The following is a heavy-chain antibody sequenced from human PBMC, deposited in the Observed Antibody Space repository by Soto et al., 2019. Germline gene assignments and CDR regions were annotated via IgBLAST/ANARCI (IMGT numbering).Heavy chain of an antibody. CDR3: ARSPTTVTTHAFDI. Sequence: QVQLQQWGAGLLKPSETLSLTCAVYGGSFSGYYWSWIRQPPGKGLEWIGEISHSGSTNYNPSLKSRVTLSIDTSNNQFSLKLNSVTAADTAMFSCARSPTTVTTHAFDIWGQGTMVTVSS. CDR1: GGSFSGYY. D-gene: IGHD4-17*01. V-gene: IGHV4-34*01. J-gene: IGHJ3*02. CDR2: ISHSGST.